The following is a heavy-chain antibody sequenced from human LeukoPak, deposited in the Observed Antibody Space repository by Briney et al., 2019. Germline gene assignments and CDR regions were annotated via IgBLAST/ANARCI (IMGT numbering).Heavy chain of an antibody. CDR2: IYTSGST. CDR1: GGSISSGSYY. D-gene: IGHD3-10*01. CDR3: ARHRITMVRGASEFDP. Sequence: SQTLSLTCTVSGGSISSGSYYWSWIRQPAGKGLEWIGRIYTSGSTNYNPSLKSRVTISVDTSKNQFSLKLSSVTAADTAVYYCARHRITMVRGASEFDPWGQGTLVTVSS. J-gene: IGHJ5*02. V-gene: IGHV4-61*02.